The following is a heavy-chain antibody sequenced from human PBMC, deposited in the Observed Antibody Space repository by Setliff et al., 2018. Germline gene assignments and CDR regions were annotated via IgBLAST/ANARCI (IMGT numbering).Heavy chain of an antibody. Sequence: SETLSLTCTVSGASISDYYWTWIRQPAGKELEWIGRVSASGSTTYNPSLKSRVTISVDTSKKQYSLNLNSVTAADTAVYYCASGLNNRDSTPGDYWGQGTLVTVSS. CDR2: VSASGST. V-gene: IGHV4-4*07. D-gene: IGHD2-21*02. CDR3: ASGLNNRDSTPGDY. J-gene: IGHJ4*02. CDR1: GASISDYY.